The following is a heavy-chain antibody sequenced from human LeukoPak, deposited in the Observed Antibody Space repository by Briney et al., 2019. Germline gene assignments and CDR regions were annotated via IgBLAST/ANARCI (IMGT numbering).Heavy chain of an antibody. V-gene: IGHV4-38-2*02. J-gene: IGHJ4*02. D-gene: IGHD3-22*01. CDR3: ARVCDSSGCFDY. CDR2: IYHSGST. Sequence: SETLSLTCTVSGYSISSGYYWGWIRQPPGKGLEWIGEIYHSGSTNYNPSLKSRVTISVDKSKNQFSLKLSSVTAADTAVYYCARVCDSSGCFDYWGQGTLVTVSS. CDR1: GYSISSGYY.